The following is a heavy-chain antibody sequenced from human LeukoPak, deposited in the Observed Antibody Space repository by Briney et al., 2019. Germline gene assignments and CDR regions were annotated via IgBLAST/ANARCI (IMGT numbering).Heavy chain of an antibody. J-gene: IGHJ3*02. CDR2: IYTSGST. D-gene: IGHD3-22*01. Sequence: SQTLSLTCTVSGGSISSGSYYWSWIRQPAGKGLEWIGRIYTSGSTNYNPSLKSRVTISVDTSKNQFSLKLSSVTAADTAVYYCAREAIVVVMFLLRDDAFDIWGQGTMVTVSS. V-gene: IGHV4-61*02. CDR1: GGSISSGSYY. CDR3: AREAIVVVMFLLRDDAFDI.